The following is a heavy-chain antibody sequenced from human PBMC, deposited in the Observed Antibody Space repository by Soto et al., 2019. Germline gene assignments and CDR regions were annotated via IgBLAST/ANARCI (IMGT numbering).Heavy chain of an antibody. CDR3: AKARPRLYDAFDI. CDR1: GFTFDDYA. Sequence: GGSLRLSCAASGFTFDDYAMHWVRQAPGKGLEWVSGISWNSGSIGYADSVKGRFTISRDNAKNSLYLQMNSLRAEDTALYYCAKARPRLYDAFDIWGQGTMVTVS. J-gene: IGHJ3*02. V-gene: IGHV3-9*01. CDR2: ISWNSGSI. D-gene: IGHD6-6*01.